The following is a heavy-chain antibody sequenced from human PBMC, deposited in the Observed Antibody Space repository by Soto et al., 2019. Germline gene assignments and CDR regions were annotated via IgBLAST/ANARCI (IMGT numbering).Heavy chain of an antibody. CDR1: GFTFSDYY. D-gene: IGHD2-15*01. CDR3: ARYFCGSGGSCYSDY. CDR2: IRSSGSTI. Sequence: QVQLVESGGGLVKPGGSLRLSCAASGFTFSDYYMSWIRQXPGXGXXXVSYIRSSGSTIYYADSVKGRFTISRDNAKNSLYLQMNSLRAEDTAVYYCARYFCGSGGSCYSDYWGQGTLVTVSS. V-gene: IGHV3-11*01. J-gene: IGHJ4*02.